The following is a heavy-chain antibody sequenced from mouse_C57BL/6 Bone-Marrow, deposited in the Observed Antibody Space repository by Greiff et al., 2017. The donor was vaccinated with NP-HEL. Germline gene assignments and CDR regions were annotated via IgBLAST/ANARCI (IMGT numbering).Heavy chain of an antibody. CDR1: GFTFSSYG. V-gene: IGHV5-6*01. CDR2: ISSGGSYT. J-gene: IGHJ2*01. CDR3: ARQRYGSSPYFDY. Sequence: EVQLQQSGGDLVKPGGSLKLSCAASGFTFSSYGMSWVRQTPDKRLEWVATISSGGSYTYYPDSVKGRFTISRDNAKNTLYLQMSSLKSEDTAMYYCARQRYGSSPYFDYWGQGTTLTVSS. D-gene: IGHD1-1*01.